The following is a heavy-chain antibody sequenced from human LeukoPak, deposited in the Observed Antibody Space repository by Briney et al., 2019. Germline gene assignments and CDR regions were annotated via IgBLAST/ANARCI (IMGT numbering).Heavy chain of an antibody. D-gene: IGHD2-15*01. CDR2: IYTSGST. Sequence: SQTLSLTCTVSGGSISSGSYYWSWIRQPAGKGLEWIGRIYTSGSTNYNPSLKSRVTISEDTSKNQFSLKLSSVTAADTAVYYCARGGYCIGGSCYPPSDAFDSWGQGTMVTVSS. CDR3: ARGGYCIGGSCYPPSDAFDS. J-gene: IGHJ3*02. V-gene: IGHV4-61*02. CDR1: GGSISSGSYY.